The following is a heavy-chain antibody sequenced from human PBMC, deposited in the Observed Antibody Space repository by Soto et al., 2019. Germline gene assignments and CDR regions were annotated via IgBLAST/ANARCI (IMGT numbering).Heavy chain of an antibody. V-gene: IGHV3-21*01. D-gene: IGHD5-12*01. J-gene: IGHJ3*02. CDR3: ARDQVRGLDGFDI. CDR1: GFSFSDYS. CDR2: ISRSADNT. Sequence: GALRLSCAASGFSFSDYSMNWVRQAPGKGLEWVSSISRSADNTYYADSVEGRFTISRDNAKNSMYLQMNSLRAEDTAVYYCARDQVRGLDGFDIWGQGTTVTVSS.